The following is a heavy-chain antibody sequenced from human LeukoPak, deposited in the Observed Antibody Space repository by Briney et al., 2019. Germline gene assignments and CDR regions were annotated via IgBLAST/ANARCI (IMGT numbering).Heavy chain of an antibody. CDR1: GYTFTSYY. CDR2: INPSGGST. J-gene: IGHJ4*02. V-gene: IGHV1-46*01. D-gene: IGHD3-22*01. CDR3: VTKEYDSSGYHDY. Sequence: ASVTVSCTASGYTFTSYYMHWVRPAPGQGLEWMGIINPSGGSTSYAQKFQGRVTMTRDTSTSTVYMELSSLRSEDTAVYYCVTKEYDSSGYHDYWGQGTLVTVSS.